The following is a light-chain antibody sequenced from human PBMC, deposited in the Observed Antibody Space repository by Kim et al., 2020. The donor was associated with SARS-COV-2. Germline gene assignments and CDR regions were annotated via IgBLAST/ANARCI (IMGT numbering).Light chain of an antibody. CDR2: DVS. Sequence: GKSVTISCTGTSGDVGGYNYVSWYQQHPGKAPKLMIYDVSKRPSGVPDRFSGSKSGNTASLTISGLQAEDEADYYCCSYAGSYTVVFGGGTQLTVL. J-gene: IGLJ2*01. CDR1: SGDVGGYNY. V-gene: IGLV2-11*01. CDR3: CSYAGSYTVV.